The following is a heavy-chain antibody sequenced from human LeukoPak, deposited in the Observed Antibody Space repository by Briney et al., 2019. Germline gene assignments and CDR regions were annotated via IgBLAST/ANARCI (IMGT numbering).Heavy chain of an antibody. Sequence: SGPTLVNPTQTLTLTCTFSGFSLSTSGMCVSWIRQPPWKALEWLARIDWDDAKFYSASLKTRLTISRDTSKSQVVLTMTNMDPVDTATYYCARLPVTTGFYYYGLDVWGQGATVAVSS. D-gene: IGHD4-17*01. CDR2: IDWDDAK. J-gene: IGHJ6*02. CDR3: ARLPVTTGFYYYGLDV. V-gene: IGHV2-70*17. CDR1: GFSLSTSGMC.